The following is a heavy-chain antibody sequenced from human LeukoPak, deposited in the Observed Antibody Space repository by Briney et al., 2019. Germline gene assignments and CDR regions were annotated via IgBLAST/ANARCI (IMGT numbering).Heavy chain of an antibody. CDR2: IYHSGST. D-gene: IGHD3-22*01. Sequence: SETLSLTCTVSGYSISSGYYWGWIRQPPGKGLEWIGSIYHSGSTYYNPSLKSRVTISVDTSKNQFSLRLSSVTAADTAVYYCARAYYDSSGSHFDYWGQGTLVTVSS. CDR3: ARAYYDSSGSHFDY. J-gene: IGHJ4*02. V-gene: IGHV4-38-2*02. CDR1: GYSISSGYY.